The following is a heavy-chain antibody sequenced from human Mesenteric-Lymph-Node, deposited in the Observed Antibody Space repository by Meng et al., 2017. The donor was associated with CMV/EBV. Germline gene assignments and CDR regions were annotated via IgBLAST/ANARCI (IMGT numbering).Heavy chain of an antibody. V-gene: IGHV3-69-1*01. D-gene: IGHD3-22*01. J-gene: IGHJ4*02. CDR1: GFTFSDYS. CDR2: ISSSSTI. CDR3: AKGGSMIVGDFDY. Sequence: GGSLRLSCAASGFTFSDYSMNWVRQAPGKGLEWVSYISSSSTIYYADSVKGRFTISRDNAKNSLYLQMNSLRAEDTAVYYCAKGGSMIVGDFDYWGQGTLVTVSS.